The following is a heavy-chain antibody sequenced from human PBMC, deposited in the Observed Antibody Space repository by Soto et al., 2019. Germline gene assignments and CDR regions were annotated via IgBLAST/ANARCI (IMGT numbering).Heavy chain of an antibody. D-gene: IGHD6-19*01. CDR3: AKDLAVAGALYYYGMDV. CDR2: ISYDGSNK. J-gene: IGHJ6*02. Sequence: GGSLRLSCAASGFTFSSYGMHWVRQAPGKGLEWVAVISYDGSNKYYADSVKGRFTISRDNSKNSLYLQMNSLRAEDTAVYYCAKDLAVAGALYYYGMDVRGQGTTVTVSS. V-gene: IGHV3-30*18. CDR1: GFTFSSYG.